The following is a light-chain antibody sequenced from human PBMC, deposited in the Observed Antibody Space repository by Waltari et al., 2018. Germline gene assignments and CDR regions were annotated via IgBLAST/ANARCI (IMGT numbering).Light chain of an antibody. V-gene: IGKV3D-15*01. J-gene: IGKJ1*01. Sequence: IVMTQSQATLSLSPDEKANLSCMASQSVSSSLAWYQQKPGQAPRLLIYGASSRATGIPDRFSGSGSGTEFTLTISSLEPEDVAVYYCQQNSNWPRTFGQGTKVEIK. CDR1: QSVSSS. CDR2: GAS. CDR3: QQNSNWPRT.